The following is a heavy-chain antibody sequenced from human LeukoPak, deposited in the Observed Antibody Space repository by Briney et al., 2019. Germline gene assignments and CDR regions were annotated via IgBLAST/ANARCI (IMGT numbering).Heavy chain of an antibody. Sequence: AGASLQISCKGSGYRFTSYWIGWVRQMPGKGLEWMGIIYPGDSDTIYSPSFQGQVTISADKSTTTANLQWSSLKASDTAMYYCARSGGNYYSIWGQGTMVTVSS. D-gene: IGHD1-26*01. CDR1: GYRFTSYW. CDR2: IYPGDSDT. V-gene: IGHV5-51*01. J-gene: IGHJ3*02. CDR3: ARSGGNYYSI.